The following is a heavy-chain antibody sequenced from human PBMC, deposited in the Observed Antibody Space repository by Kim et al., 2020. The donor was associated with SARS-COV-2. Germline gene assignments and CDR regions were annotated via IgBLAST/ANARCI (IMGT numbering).Heavy chain of an antibody. Sequence: SETLSLTCAVYGGSFSGYYWSWIRQPPGKGLEWIGEINHSGSTNYNPSLKSRVTISVDTSKNQFSLKLSSVTAADTAVYYCARKIWNGVDYWGQGTLVTVSS. CDR1: GGSFSGYY. CDR3: ARKIWNGVDY. CDR2: INHSGST. V-gene: IGHV4-34*01. J-gene: IGHJ4*02. D-gene: IGHD3-3*01.